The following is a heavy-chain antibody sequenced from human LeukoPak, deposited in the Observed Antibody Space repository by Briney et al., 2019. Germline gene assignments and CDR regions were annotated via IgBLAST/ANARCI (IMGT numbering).Heavy chain of an antibody. CDR3: ARTERDCSGGSCSDHDAFDI. CDR2: IYYSEST. J-gene: IGHJ3*02. D-gene: IGHD2-15*01. Sequence: SETLSLTCTVSGGSISSGGYYWSWIRQHPGKGLERIGYIYYSESTYYNPSLKSRVTISVDTSKNQFSLKLSSVTAADTAVYYCARTERDCSGGSCSDHDAFDIWGQGTMVTVSS. CDR1: GGSISSGGYY. V-gene: IGHV4-31*03.